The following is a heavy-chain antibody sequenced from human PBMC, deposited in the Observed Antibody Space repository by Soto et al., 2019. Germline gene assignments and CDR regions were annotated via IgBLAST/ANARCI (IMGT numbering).Heavy chain of an antibody. V-gene: IGHV4-34*01. CDR2: INHSGST. J-gene: IGHJ5*02. D-gene: IGHD6-19*01. CDR1: GGSISDYY. Sequence: QVQLQQWGAGLLKPSETLSLTCAVYGGSISDYYWSWIRQPPGKGLEWIGEINHSGSTNYNPSLKCRVTISLDTSKNQFSLKLSSVTAAYTAVYYCASRGSTYSSGWPETNWFDPWGQGTLVTVSS. CDR3: ASRGSTYSSGWPETNWFDP.